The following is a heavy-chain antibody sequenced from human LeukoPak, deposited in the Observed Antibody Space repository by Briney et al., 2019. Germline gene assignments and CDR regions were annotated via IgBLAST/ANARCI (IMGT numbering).Heavy chain of an antibody. V-gene: IGHV1-2*02. D-gene: IGHD3-22*01. J-gene: IGHJ4*02. CDR2: INPNSGGT. Sequence: GASVKVSCKASGYTFTSYGISWVRQAPGQGLEWMGWINPNSGGTNYAQKFQGRVTMTRDTSISTAYMELSRLRSDDTAVYYCASPWYYYDSSGYQNWGQGTLVTVSS. CDR1: GYTFTSYG. CDR3: ASPWYYYDSSGYQN.